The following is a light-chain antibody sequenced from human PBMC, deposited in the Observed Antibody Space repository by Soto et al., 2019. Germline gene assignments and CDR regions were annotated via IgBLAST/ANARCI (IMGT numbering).Light chain of an antibody. CDR1: QTISSW. CDR3: EVSESHPDA. V-gene: IGKV1-5*03. J-gene: IGKJ1*01. Sequence: IRMSQSPSTLSLSVGDRVTITCRASQTISSWLAWYQQKPGKAPKLLIYKASTLKSGVPSRFSGSGSGTEFTLTISSLQPEDFATYYCEVSESHPDAFGEVTKVAIK. CDR2: KAS.